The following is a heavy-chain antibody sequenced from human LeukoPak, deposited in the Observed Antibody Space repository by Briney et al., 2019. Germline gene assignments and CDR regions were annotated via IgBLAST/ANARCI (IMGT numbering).Heavy chain of an antibody. V-gene: IGHV4-39*01. CDR1: GGSISSSSYY. J-gene: IGHJ3*02. D-gene: IGHD3-3*01. CDR3: ARSRMPRRSEWSLTRANAFDI. CDR2: IYYSGST. Sequence: SETLSLTCTVSGGSISSSSYYWGWIRQPPGKGLEWIGSIYYSGSTYYNPSLKSRVTISVDTSKNQFSLKLSSVTAADTAVYYCARSRMPRRSEWSLTRANAFDIWGQGTMVTVSS.